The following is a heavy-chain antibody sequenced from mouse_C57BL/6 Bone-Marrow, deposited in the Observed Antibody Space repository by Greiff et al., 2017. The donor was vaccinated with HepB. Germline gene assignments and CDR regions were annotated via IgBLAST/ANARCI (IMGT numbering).Heavy chain of an antibody. D-gene: IGHD1-1*01. CDR1: GYTFTSYG. CDR3: AKSRGSLLLRSWFAY. CDR2: IYPRSGNT. V-gene: IGHV1-81*01. J-gene: IGHJ3*01. Sequence: QVQLQQSGAELARPGASVKLSCKASGYTFTSYGISWVKQRTGQGLEWIGEIYPRSGNTYYNEKFKGKATLTADKSSSTAYMELRSLTSEDSAVYFCAKSRGSLLLRSWFAYWGQGTLVTVSA.